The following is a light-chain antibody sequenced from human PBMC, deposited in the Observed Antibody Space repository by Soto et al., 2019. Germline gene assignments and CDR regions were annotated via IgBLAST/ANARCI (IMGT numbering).Light chain of an antibody. CDR2: LGS. CDR1: QSLLHSNGYNY. J-gene: IGKJ3*01. Sequence: DIVMTQSPLSLPVTPGGPASISCRSSQSLLHSNGYNYLDWYLQQPGQSPQLLIYLGSNRAAGARDTFIGSGSGTADKLNISRVGAADVGVDYCMQALQTTRPFTFGHGTKVDIK. V-gene: IGKV2-28*01. CDR3: MQALQTTRPFT.